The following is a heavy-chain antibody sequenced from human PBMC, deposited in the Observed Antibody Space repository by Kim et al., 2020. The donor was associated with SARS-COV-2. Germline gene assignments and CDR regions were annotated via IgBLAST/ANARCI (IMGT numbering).Heavy chain of an antibody. Sequence: SETLSLTCAVYGGSFSGYYWSWIRQPPGKGLEWIGEINHSGSTNYNPSLKSRVTISVDTSKNQFSLKLSSVTAADTAVYYCASLGDYGGNLPYWGQGTLVTVSS. CDR3: ASLGDYGGNLPY. J-gene: IGHJ4*02. V-gene: IGHV4-34*01. CDR2: INHSGST. CDR1: GGSFSGYY. D-gene: IGHD4-17*01.